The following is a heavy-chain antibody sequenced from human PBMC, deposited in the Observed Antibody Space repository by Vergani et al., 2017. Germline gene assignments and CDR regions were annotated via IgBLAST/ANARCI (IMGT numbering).Heavy chain of an antibody. J-gene: IGHJ4*02. Sequence: QVQLQESGPGLVKPSETLSLTCTVSGGSISSYYWSWIRQPPGKGLEWIGYIYYSGSTNYNPSLKSRVTISVDTSKNQFSLKLSSVTAADTAVYYCARAKKQLVYFDYWGQGTLVTVSS. CDR2: IYYSGST. CDR3: ARAKKQLVYFDY. D-gene: IGHD6-6*01. CDR1: GGSISSYY. V-gene: IGHV4-59*12.